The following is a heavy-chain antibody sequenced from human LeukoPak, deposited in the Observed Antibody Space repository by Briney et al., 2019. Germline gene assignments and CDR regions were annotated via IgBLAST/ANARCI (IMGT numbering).Heavy chain of an antibody. Sequence: GGSLRLSCAASGFTFSSYWMHWVRQAPGKGLVWVSRINSDGSSTSYADPVKGRFTISRDNAKNTLYLQMNSLRAEDTAVYYCARVTRNVDSHFDYWGQGTLVTVSS. D-gene: IGHD4-17*01. CDR1: GFTFSSYW. J-gene: IGHJ4*02. CDR3: ARVTRNVDSHFDY. CDR2: INSDGSST. V-gene: IGHV3-74*01.